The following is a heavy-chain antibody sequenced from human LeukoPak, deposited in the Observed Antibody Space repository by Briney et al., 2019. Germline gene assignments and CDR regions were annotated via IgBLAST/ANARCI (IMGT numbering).Heavy chain of an antibody. D-gene: IGHD7-27*01. V-gene: IGHV3-21*01. CDR1: GFTFSSYA. Sequence: SGGSLRLSCAASGFTFSSYAMNWVRQAPGKGLEWVSSISSSTSYIYYADSVKGRFTISRDNAKNSLYLQMNSLRAEDTAVYYCARAWATDFDYWGQGTLVTVSS. CDR3: ARAWATDFDY. J-gene: IGHJ4*02. CDR2: ISSSTSYI.